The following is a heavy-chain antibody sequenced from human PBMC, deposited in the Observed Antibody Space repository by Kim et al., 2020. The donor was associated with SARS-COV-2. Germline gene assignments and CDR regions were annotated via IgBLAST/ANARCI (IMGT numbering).Heavy chain of an antibody. CDR1: GYTFTGYY. CDR3: ARMQQLVRHFDY. CDR2: INPNSGGT. J-gene: IGHJ4*02. D-gene: IGHD6-13*01. Sequence: ASVKVSCKASGYTFTGYYMHWVRQAPGQGLEWMGWINPNSGGTNYAQKFQGRVTMTRDTSISTAYMELSRRRSDDTAVYYCARMQQLVRHFDYWGQGTLVTVSS. V-gene: IGHV1-2*02.